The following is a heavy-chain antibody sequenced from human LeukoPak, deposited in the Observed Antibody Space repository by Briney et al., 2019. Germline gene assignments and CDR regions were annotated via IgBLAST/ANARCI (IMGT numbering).Heavy chain of an antibody. Sequence: PGGSLRLSCAASGFTFSRYYMSWIRQAPGKGLEWVSAISDSGAISYYPDSMKGRLTISRDNSKSILYLQMNSLRVEDTAIYYCAKVEGVAGPGDCWGQGTLVTVSS. CDR3: AKVEGVAGPGDC. CDR1: GFTFSRYY. CDR2: ISDSGAIS. J-gene: IGHJ4*02. D-gene: IGHD6-19*01. V-gene: IGHV3-23*01.